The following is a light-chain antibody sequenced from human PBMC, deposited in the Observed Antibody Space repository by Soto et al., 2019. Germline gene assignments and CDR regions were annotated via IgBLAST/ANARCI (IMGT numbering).Light chain of an antibody. Sequence: EIVLTQSQGTLSVSPGERATLSCRASQSVTSTYLGWYQQKPGQAPSLLIYGASSRATGIPDRFSGSVSGTDGTLTISRLEPEDVAVYYCQQYVSPTITFGQGTRLEIK. J-gene: IGKJ5*01. CDR1: QSVTSTY. CDR2: GAS. CDR3: QQYVSPTIT. V-gene: IGKV3-20*01.